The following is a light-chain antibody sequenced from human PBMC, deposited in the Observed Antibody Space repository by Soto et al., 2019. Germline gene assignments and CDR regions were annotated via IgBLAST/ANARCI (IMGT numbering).Light chain of an antibody. CDR2: GNS. CDR3: QSYASSLSAVV. V-gene: IGLV1-40*01. J-gene: IGLJ2*01. CDR1: SSNIGADYD. Sequence: QSVLTQPPSVSGAPGQRVTISCTGSSSNIGADYDVHWYQQLPGTAPKRLIYGNSNRPSGVPDRFSGSKSGTSASLAITGLQAEDEADYYCQSYASSLSAVVFGGGTKVTVL.